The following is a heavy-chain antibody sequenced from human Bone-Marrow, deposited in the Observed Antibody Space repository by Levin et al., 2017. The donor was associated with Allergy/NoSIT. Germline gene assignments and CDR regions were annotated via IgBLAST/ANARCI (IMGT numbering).Heavy chain of an antibody. CDR1: GSTYSTHW. CDR2: VNQDGSVK. D-gene: IGHD3-16*01. Sequence: GGSLRLSCEASGSTYSTHWMSWVRQAPGRGLEWVANVNQDGSVKWYVDSVKGRFTVSRDNARSSLSLQMNSLKGEDTAVYFCARDVGWGRFDPWGQGTLVTVSS. CDR3: ARDVGWGRFDP. V-gene: IGHV3-7*01. J-gene: IGHJ5*02.